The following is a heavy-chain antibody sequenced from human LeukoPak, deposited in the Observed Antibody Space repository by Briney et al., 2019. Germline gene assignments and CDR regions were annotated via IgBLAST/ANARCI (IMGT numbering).Heavy chain of an antibody. CDR3: ARDPGSPHGSGRQFYYHMDV. D-gene: IGHD3-10*01. V-gene: IGHV1-2*02. Sequence: GSVKDSCKASRYTFTSYGISRVRPAPGQGLEWMGWINPNGGGTINPQKFQGRVNLNRDTSISTVYMDLSKLRSDDTDVYYCARDPGSPHGSGRQFYYHMDVWGKGTPVTVSS. CDR2: INPNGGGT. J-gene: IGHJ6*03. CDR1: RYTFTSYG.